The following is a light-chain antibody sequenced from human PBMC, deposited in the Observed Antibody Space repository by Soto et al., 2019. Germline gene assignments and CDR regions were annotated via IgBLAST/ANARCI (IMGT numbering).Light chain of an antibody. V-gene: IGLV2-14*01. Sequence: QSALTQPASVSGSPGQSITISCTGTSSDVGGYNYVSWYQQHPGKAPKLMIYDVSNRPLGVSNRFSGSKSGNTASLTISGLQAEDEGDYYCSSYTSSSTPVVFGGGTQLTVL. CDR3: SSYTSSSTPVV. CDR2: DVS. CDR1: SSDVGGYNY. J-gene: IGLJ2*01.